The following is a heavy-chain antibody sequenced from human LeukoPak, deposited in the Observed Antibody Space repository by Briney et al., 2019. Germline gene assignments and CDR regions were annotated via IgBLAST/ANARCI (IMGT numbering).Heavy chain of an antibody. CDR2: FDPEDGET. CDR1: GYTLTELS. V-gene: IGHV1-24*01. J-gene: IGHJ4*02. CDR3: ATGYCSSTSCLDY. Sequence: ASVKVSCKVSGYTLTELSMHWVRQAPGKGLEWMGGFDPEDGETIYAQKFQGGVTMTEDTSTDTAYMELSSLRSEDTAVYYCATGYCSSTSCLDYWGQGTLVAVSS. D-gene: IGHD2-2*01.